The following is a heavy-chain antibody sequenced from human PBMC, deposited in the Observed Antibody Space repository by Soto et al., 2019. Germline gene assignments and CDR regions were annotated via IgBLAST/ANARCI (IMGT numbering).Heavy chain of an antibody. J-gene: IGHJ3*02. Sequence: QVQLVQSGAEVKKPGSSVKVSCKASGGTFSSYTISWVRQAPGQGLEWMGRIIPILGIANYAQKFQGRVTITADKSTSTAYMELSSLRSEDTAVYYCARGGGGDTPGAFDIWGQGTMVTVSS. CDR3: ARGGGGDTPGAFDI. D-gene: IGHD2-21*01. V-gene: IGHV1-69*02. CDR1: GGTFSSYT. CDR2: IIPILGIA.